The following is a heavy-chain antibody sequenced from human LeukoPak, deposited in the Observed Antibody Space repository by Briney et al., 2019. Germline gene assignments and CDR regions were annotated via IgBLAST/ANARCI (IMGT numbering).Heavy chain of an antibody. V-gene: IGHV3-9*01. Sequence: GGSLRLSCAAPGFTFDDYAMHWVRQAPGKGLEWVSGISWNSGSIGYADSVKGRFTISRDNAKNPPYLQMNSLRAEDTALYYCAKDNGSGSYYYYGMDVWGQGTAVTVSS. CDR1: GFTFDDYA. CDR2: ISWNSGSI. D-gene: IGHD3-10*01. CDR3: AKDNGSGSYYYYGMDV. J-gene: IGHJ6*02.